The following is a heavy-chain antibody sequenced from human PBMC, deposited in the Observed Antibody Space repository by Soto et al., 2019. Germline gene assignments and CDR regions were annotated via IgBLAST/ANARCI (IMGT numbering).Heavy chain of an antibody. J-gene: IGHJ4*02. V-gene: IGHV4-4*02. D-gene: IGHD6-19*01. CDR3: ASQAGYYADS. Sequence: PSETLSLTCAVSGDSVSTDDRWSWVRQPPGKGLEWIGEIHHGGSTHYNPSLRSRVTMSADKSKNQFSLTLNSVTAADTAVYFCASQAGYYADSWGQGTLVTVSS. CDR2: IHHGGST. CDR1: GDSVSTDDR.